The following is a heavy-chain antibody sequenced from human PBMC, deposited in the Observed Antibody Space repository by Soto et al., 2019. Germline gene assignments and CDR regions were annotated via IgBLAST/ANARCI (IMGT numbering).Heavy chain of an antibody. Sequence: GGSLRLSCAASGFTFSSYAMHWVRQAPGKGLEWVAVISYDGSNKYYADSVKGRFTISRDNSKNTLYLQMNSLRAEGTAVYYCAREWDCSSTSCLYYYYYGMDVWGQGTTVTVSS. CDR3: AREWDCSSTSCLYYYYYGMDV. J-gene: IGHJ6*02. V-gene: IGHV3-30-3*01. CDR2: ISYDGSNK. CDR1: GFTFSSYA. D-gene: IGHD2-2*01.